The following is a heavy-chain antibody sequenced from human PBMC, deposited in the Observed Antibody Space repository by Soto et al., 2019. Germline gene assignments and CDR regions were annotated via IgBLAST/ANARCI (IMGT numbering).Heavy chain of an antibody. Sequence: GGSLRLSCAASGFTFSSYAVHWVRQAPGKGLECVAVLSYDGSNKYYADSVKGRFTISRDNSKNTLYLQMNSLRTEDTAVYYCARAVDYHDSSYPPLWAFDIWGQGTMVTVSS. D-gene: IGHD3-22*01. J-gene: IGHJ3*02. CDR1: GFTFSSYA. CDR2: LSYDGSNK. V-gene: IGHV3-30-3*01. CDR3: ARAVDYHDSSYPPLWAFDI.